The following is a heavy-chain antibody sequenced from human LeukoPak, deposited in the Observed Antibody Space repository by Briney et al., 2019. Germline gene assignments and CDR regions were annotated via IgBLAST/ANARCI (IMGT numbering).Heavy chain of an antibody. CDR1: GFTFSSYS. J-gene: IGHJ4*02. V-gene: IGHV3-21*01. D-gene: IGHD6-19*01. Sequence: GGSLRLSCAASGFTFSSYSMNWVRQAPGKGLEWVSSISSSSSYIYYADSVKGRFTISRDNAKNSLYLQMNSLRAEDTAVYYCARDLTIGSSGSYYFDYWGQGTLVTVSS. CDR3: ARDLTIGSSGSYYFDY. CDR2: ISSSSSYI.